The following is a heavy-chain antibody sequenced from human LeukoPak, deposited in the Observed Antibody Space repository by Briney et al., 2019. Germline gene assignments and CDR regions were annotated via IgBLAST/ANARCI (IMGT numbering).Heavy chain of an antibody. J-gene: IGHJ6*03. CDR3: ARVGYHIAAAGTLNYYYYMDV. Sequence: GGSLRLSCAASGFTFSSYAMHWVRQAPGKGLEYVSAISSNGGSTYYANSVKGRFTISRDNSKNTLYLQMGSLRAEDMAVYYCARVGYHIAAAGTLNYYYYMDVWGKGTTVTVSS. D-gene: IGHD6-13*01. CDR1: GFTFSSYA. CDR2: ISSNGGST. V-gene: IGHV3-64*01.